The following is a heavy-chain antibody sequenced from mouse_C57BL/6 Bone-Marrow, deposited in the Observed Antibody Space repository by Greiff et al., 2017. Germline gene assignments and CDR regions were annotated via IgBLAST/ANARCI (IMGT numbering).Heavy chain of an antibody. CDR2: INPNNGGT. V-gene: IGHV1-18*01. J-gene: IGHJ2*01. CDR1: GYTFTDYN. Sequence: VQLQQSGPELVKPGASVKIPCKASGYTFTDYNMDWVQQSHGKSLEWIGDINPNNGGTIYNQKFKGKATLTVDKSSSTAYMALRSLTSEDSAVYYCARSPANWEGYYFDYWGQGTTLTVSS. CDR3: ARSPANWEGYYFDY. D-gene: IGHD4-1*01.